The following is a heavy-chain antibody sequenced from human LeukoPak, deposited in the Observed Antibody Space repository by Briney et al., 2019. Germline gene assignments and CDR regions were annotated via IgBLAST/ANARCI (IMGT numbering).Heavy chain of an antibody. V-gene: IGHV4-38-2*02. D-gene: IGHD2-2*01. Sequence: PSETLSLTCTVSGYSISSGYYWGWIRQPPGKGLEWIGSIYHSGSTYYNPSLKSRVTISVDTSKNYFSLNLRSVTAADTAVYYCARDFGAYCTSTSCQAAGAFDIWGQGTTVIVSS. CDR2: IYHSGST. CDR3: ARDFGAYCTSTSCQAAGAFDI. J-gene: IGHJ3*02. CDR1: GYSISSGYY.